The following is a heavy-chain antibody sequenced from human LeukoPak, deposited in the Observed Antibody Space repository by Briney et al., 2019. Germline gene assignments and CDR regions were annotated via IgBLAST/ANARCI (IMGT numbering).Heavy chain of an antibody. J-gene: IGHJ5*02. Sequence: GESLKISCKGSGYSFTSYWIGWVRQMPGKGLEWMGIIYPGDSDTRYSPSFQGQVTISADKSISTAYLQWNSLKASDTAMYYCARKLYDSSGYNNWFDPWGQGTLVTVSS. CDR1: GYSFTSYW. V-gene: IGHV5-51*01. D-gene: IGHD3-22*01. CDR2: IYPGDSDT. CDR3: ARKLYDSSGYNNWFDP.